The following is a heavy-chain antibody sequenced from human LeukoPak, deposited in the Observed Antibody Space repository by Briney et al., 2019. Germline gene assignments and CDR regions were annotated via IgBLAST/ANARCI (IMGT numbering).Heavy chain of an antibody. CDR3: ARGTYSSSWYYYYGMDV. CDR1: GGSISSGGYS. CDR2: IYHSGST. J-gene: IGHJ6*02. Sequence: PSETLSLTCAVSGGSISSGGYSWSWIRQPPGKGLEWIGYIYHSGSTYYNPSLKSRVTISVDRSKNQFSLKLSSVTAADTAVYYCARGTYSSSWYYYYGMDVWGQGTTVTVSS. D-gene: IGHD6-13*01. V-gene: IGHV4-30-2*01.